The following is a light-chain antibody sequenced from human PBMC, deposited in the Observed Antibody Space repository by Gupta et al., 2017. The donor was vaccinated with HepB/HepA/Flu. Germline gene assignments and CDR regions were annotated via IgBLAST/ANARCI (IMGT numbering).Light chain of an antibody. J-gene: IGKJ5*01. CDR3: EQYNQWPIT. CDR2: AIS. V-gene: IGKV3-15*01. Sequence: RVMTQSPATLSVSPGERATLSCRASESVGTNLAWYQHKPGQAPRLLIYAISTRATGIPARFSGSGSGTEFTLTISSLQSEDFAIYYCEQYNQWPITFGQGTRLDIK. CDR1: ESVGTN.